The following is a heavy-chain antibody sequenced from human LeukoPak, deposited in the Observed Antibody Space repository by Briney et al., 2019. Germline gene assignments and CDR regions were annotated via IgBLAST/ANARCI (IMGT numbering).Heavy chain of an antibody. CDR3: ARGSYYYDSRGSPPQAFDI. J-gene: IGHJ3*02. D-gene: IGHD3-22*01. CDR2: IGTAGDT. Sequence: PGGSLRLSCAASGFTFSSYDMHWVRQATGKGLEWVSAIGTAGDTYYPGSVKGRFTISRENAKNSLYLQMNSLRARDTAVYYCARGSYYYDSRGSPPQAFDIWGQGTMVTVSS. CDR1: GFTFSSYD. V-gene: IGHV3-13*01.